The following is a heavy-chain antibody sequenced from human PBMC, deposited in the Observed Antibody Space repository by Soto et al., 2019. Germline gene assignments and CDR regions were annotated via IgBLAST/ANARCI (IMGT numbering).Heavy chain of an antibody. D-gene: IGHD2-2*01. CDR2: ISGTGVPT. CDR3: AKSFCSSSSCFFVWVDP. CDR1: GFTFSSYA. Sequence: GGSLRLSCAASGFTFSSYAMSWVRQTPGKGLECISLISGTGVPTLYAESVKGRFSVSRDNSKNTLFLEMNNLRVDDTAIYYCAKSFCSSSSCFFVWVDPWGPGTLVTVSS. V-gene: IGHV3-23*01. J-gene: IGHJ5*02.